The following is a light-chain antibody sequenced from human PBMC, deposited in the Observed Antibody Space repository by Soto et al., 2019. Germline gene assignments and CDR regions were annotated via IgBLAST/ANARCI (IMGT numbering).Light chain of an antibody. J-gene: IGKJ2*02. Sequence: EIVMTQSPATLSVSPGERVTLSCRASQSVSRFLAWYQQRPGQAPRLLIYDTSTRATGVPARFSGSGSGTEFSLTIISLQSEYFAVYYCQQYDNWPPCTFGQGTKLDVK. CDR1: QSVSRF. CDR2: DTS. CDR3: QQYDNWPPCT. V-gene: IGKV3-15*01.